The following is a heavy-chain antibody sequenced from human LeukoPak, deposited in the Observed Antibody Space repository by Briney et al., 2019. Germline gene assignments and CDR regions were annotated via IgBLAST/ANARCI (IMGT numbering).Heavy chain of an antibody. CDR3: ASQRERGPPLRVEFDY. CDR2: INPNSGDT. Sequence: ASVKVSCKASGYAFIDYYIHWVRQAPGQGLEWMGWINPNSGDTNYAQKFQGRVTMTRDTSISTAYLELTRLRSDDTAVYYCASQRERGPPLRVEFDYWGQGTLVSVSS. D-gene: IGHD3-22*01. V-gene: IGHV1-2*02. CDR1: GYAFIDYY. J-gene: IGHJ4*02.